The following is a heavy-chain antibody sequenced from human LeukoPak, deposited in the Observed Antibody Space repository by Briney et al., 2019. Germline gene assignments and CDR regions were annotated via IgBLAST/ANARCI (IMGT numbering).Heavy chain of an antibody. D-gene: IGHD3-22*01. Sequence: ASVKVSCKASGYTFTGYYMHWVRQAPGQGLEWMGWINPKSGGTNYAQKFQGRVTMTRDTSISTAFMELSRLTSDDTAVYYCARVRRFYYDSSTKGAFDIWGQGTMVTVSS. CDR3: ARVRRFYYDSSTKGAFDI. CDR2: INPKSGGT. J-gene: IGHJ3*02. V-gene: IGHV1-2*02. CDR1: GYTFTGYY.